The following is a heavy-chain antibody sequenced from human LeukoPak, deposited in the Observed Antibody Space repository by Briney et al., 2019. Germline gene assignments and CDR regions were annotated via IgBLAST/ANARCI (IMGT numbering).Heavy chain of an antibody. D-gene: IGHD2-2*01. V-gene: IGHV3-21*01. CDR1: GFTFSSYS. CDR2: ISSSSSYI. CDR3: ATRNYCSSTSCRSHYYYYGMDV. Sequence: GGSLRLSCAASGFTFSSYSMNWVRQAPGEGLEWVSSISSSSSYIYYADSVKGRFTVSRDNAKNSLYLQMNSLRAEDTAVYYCATRNYCSSTSCRSHYYYYGMDVWGQGTTVTVSS. J-gene: IGHJ6*02.